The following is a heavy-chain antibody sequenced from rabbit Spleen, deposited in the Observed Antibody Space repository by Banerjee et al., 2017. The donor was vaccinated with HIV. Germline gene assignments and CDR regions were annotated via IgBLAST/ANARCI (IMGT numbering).Heavy chain of an antibody. Sequence: QSLEESGGGLVKPEGSLTLTCKASGFSFSDRDVMCWVRQAPGKGLEWIACINTATGKGVYASWAKGRFTISKASSATVTLQMTSLTAVDTATYFCARDLPGVIGWNFNLWGQGTLVTVS. J-gene: IGHJ4*01. CDR2: INTATGKG. V-gene: IGHV1S40*01. CDR3: ARDLPGVIGWNFNL. D-gene: IGHD1-1*01. CDR1: GFSFSDRDV.